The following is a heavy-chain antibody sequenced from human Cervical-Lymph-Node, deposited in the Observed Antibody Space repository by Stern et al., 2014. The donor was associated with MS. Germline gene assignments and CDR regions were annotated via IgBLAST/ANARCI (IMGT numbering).Heavy chain of an antibody. CDR2: IYPGDSDT. CDR3: ARHGQLWSEVYYYGMDV. D-gene: IGHD5-18*01. Sequence: EVQLVESGAEVKKPGESLKISCKGSGYSFTSYWIGWVRQMPGKGLEWMGIIYPGDSDTRYSPSFQGQVTISADKSISTAYLQWSSLKASDTAMYYCARHGQLWSEVYYYGMDVWGQGTTVTVSS. CDR1: GYSFTSYW. J-gene: IGHJ6*02. V-gene: IGHV5-51*01.